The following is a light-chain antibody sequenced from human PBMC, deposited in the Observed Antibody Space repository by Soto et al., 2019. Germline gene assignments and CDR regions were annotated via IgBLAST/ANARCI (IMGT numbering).Light chain of an antibody. J-gene: IGKJ1*01. Sequence: DIQMTQSPSTLSASVGDRVTITCRASQSISGALAWYQQRPGKAPKLLIFDASNLERGVPSRFSGSGSGTEFTLTISSLQPDDFATYYCQQYMSYSFGQGTKVDIK. CDR1: QSISGA. CDR2: DAS. V-gene: IGKV1-5*01. CDR3: QQYMSYS.